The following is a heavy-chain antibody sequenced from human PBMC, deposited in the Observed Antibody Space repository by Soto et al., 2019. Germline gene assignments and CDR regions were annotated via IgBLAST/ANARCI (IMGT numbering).Heavy chain of an antibody. CDR3: AIGNPDWFDP. Sequence: PSETLSLTCAVSGYSISSGLYWGWIRQPPGKGLEGIGTFYRGGITYYNPSLKSRVTISIDTSKKHFSLRLSSVTATDTAVYFCAIGNPDWFDPWGQGTLVTVSS. CDR2: FYRGGIT. V-gene: IGHV4-38-2*01. CDR1: GYSISSGLY. D-gene: IGHD1-1*01. J-gene: IGHJ5*02.